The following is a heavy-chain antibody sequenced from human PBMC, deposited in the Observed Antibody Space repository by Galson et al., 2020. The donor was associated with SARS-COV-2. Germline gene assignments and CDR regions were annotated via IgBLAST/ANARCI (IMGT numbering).Heavy chain of an antibody. J-gene: IGHJ4*02. CDR2: IYYSGNT. CDR3: ATLRNDLEY. V-gene: IGHV4-59*01. Sequence: SETLSLTCTVSGGSINNYYWTWIRQPPGKGLEWIGNIYYSGNTNYNPSLMSRVTISLDTSKNQFSLKLTSVTSADTALYYCATLRNDLEYWGQGTLVTVSS. D-gene: IGHD3-16*01. CDR1: GGSINNYY.